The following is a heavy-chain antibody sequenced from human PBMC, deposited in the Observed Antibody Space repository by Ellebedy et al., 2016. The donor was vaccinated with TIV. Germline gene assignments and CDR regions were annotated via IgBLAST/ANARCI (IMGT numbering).Heavy chain of an antibody. Sequence: SETLSLTCTVSGGSISTYYWSWIRQPAGKGLEWIGRIYSSGSTDYNPSLKSRVTISVDTSKNQFSLKLRSVTAADTAVFYCARAYGSSWTPPQSYLNWFDPWGQGTLVTVSA. CDR3: ARAYGSSWTPPQSYLNWFDP. CDR2: IYSSGST. J-gene: IGHJ5*02. CDR1: GGSISTYY. D-gene: IGHD6-13*01. V-gene: IGHV4-4*07.